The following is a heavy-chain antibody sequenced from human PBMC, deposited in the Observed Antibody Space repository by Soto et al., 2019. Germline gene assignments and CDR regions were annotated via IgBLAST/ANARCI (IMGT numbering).Heavy chain of an antibody. D-gene: IGHD2-15*01. CDR3: APLTVSLSGPYGIHV. V-gene: IGHV4-39*01. Sequence: ETLSLTCSVSGYSVSSSDYYWAWIRQPPGKGLEWIGSMFYSGLTYYNPSLKSRVTLSVDTSKNQFSVRLNSVTAADTAVYYCAPLTVSLSGPYGIHVWGQGTTVTVSS. J-gene: IGHJ6*02. CDR2: MFYSGLT. CDR1: GYSVSSSDYY.